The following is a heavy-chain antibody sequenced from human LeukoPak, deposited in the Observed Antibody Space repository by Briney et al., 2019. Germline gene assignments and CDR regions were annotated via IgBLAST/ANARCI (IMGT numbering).Heavy chain of an antibody. V-gene: IGHV3-48*03. CDR2: ISSSGSTI. J-gene: IGHJ4*02. D-gene: IGHD3-22*01. CDR1: GFTFSSYE. Sequence: GGSLRLSCAASGFTFSSYEMNWVRQAPGKGLEWVSYISSSGSTIYYADSVKGRFTISRDNAKNSLYLQMNSLRAEDTAVYYCARLNYDSSGLDIWGQGTLVTVSS. CDR3: ARLNYDSSGLDI.